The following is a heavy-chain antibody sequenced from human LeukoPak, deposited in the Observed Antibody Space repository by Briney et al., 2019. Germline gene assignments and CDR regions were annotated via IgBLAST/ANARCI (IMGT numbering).Heavy chain of an antibody. J-gene: IGHJ6*03. V-gene: IGHV1-18*01. Sequence: ASVKVSCKASGYTFTSYGISWVRQAPGQGLEWMGRISAYNGNTNYAQKLQGRVTMTTDTSTSTAYMELRSLGSDDTAVYYCASNGGYCSGGSCYGSYYYYYMDVWGKGTTVTISS. CDR3: ASNGGYCSGGSCYGSYYYYYMDV. CDR2: ISAYNGNT. CDR1: GYTFTSYG. D-gene: IGHD2-15*01.